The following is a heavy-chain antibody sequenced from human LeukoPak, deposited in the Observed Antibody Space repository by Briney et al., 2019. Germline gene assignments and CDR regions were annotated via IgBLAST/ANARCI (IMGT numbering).Heavy chain of an antibody. D-gene: IGHD4-23*01. CDR2: LNPSSGGS. CDR3: ARGTPADY. J-gene: IGHJ4*02. CDR1: GYSFTGYY. Sequence: ASVKVSCKASGYSFTGYYIHWVRQAPGQGLEWMGWLNPSSGGSHYAQKFQVRVTMTRDTSISTAYMELSRLTSDDTAVYYCARGTPADYWGQGTLLTVSS. V-gene: IGHV1-2*02.